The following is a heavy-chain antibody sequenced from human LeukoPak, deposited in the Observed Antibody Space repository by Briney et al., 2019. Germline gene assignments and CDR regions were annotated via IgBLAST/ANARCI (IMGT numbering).Heavy chain of an antibody. J-gene: IGHJ6*03. CDR2: ISSSSTI. Sequence: GGSLRLSCAASGFTFSSYSMNWVRQAPGKGLEWVSYISSSSTIYYADSVKGRFTISRDNAKNSLYLQMNSLRAEDTAVYYCARDGYYYYMDVWGKGTTVTVSS. V-gene: IGHV3-48*01. CDR1: GFTFSSYS. CDR3: ARDGYYYYMDV.